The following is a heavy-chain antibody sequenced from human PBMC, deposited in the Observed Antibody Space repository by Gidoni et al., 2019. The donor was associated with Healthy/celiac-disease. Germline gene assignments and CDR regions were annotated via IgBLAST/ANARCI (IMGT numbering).Heavy chain of an antibody. CDR3: AKDKGVVPAAIHFDY. CDR1: GFTFSSYA. Sequence: EVQLVKSGGGLVQPGVSLRLSCAAYGFTFSSYAMSWVRQAPGKGLEWGSAISGSGGSTYYADSVKGRFTISRDNPKNTLYLQMNSLRAEDTAVYYFAKDKGVVPAAIHFDYWGQGTLVTVSS. J-gene: IGHJ4*02. D-gene: IGHD2-2*01. CDR2: ISGSGGST. V-gene: IGHV3-23*04.